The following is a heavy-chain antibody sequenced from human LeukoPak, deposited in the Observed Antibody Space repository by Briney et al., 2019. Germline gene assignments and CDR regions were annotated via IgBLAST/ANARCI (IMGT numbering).Heavy chain of an antibody. CDR2: ISLTRLT. D-gene: IGHD2-8*01. CDR3: SRENGAFSPFGY. CDR1: GGSISNTNW. J-gene: IGHJ4*02. Sequence: SGTLSLTCGGSGGSISNTNWWSWVRQPPGQGLEWIGEISLTRLTHYNPSLESRVTVSLDKSKNQLSLNLTSVTAADTAVYYCSRENGAFSPFGYWGQGTLVTVLS. V-gene: IGHV4-4*02.